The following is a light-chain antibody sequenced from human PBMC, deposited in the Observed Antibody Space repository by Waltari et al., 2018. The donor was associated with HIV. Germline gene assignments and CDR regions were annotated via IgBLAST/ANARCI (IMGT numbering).Light chain of an antibody. CDR2: KDS. CDR1: ALSKQY. J-gene: IGLJ3*02. V-gene: IGLV3-25*03. Sequence: SYELTQPPSVSVSPGQTARITCSGDALSKQYAYWYQQKPGQAPGLMIYKDSDRPSGIPERFSGSSSGTTVTLTISGVQAEDEADYYCQSTDTSGTYWVFGGGTKLTVL. CDR3: QSTDTSGTYWV.